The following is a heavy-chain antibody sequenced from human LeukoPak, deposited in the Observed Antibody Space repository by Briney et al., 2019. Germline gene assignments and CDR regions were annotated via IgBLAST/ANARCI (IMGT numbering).Heavy chain of an antibody. D-gene: IGHD3/OR15-3a*01. J-gene: IGHJ4*02. V-gene: IGHV3-7*01. CDR2: IKQDGGER. CDR3: VRDGRPLDY. Sequence: PGGSLRLSCTASGFTFYNYWMTWVRKPPGKGLEWVANIKQDGGERYYVDSVRGRFTISRDNSKNSLYLQMNSLRAEDTAVYYCVRDGRPLDYWGQGTLVIVS. CDR1: GFTFYNYW.